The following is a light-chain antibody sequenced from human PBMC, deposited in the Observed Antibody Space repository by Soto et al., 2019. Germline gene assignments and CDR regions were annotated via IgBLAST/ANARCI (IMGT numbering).Light chain of an antibody. CDR3: QQYSSSPLT. Sequence: EIALPQSPGTLSLSAWERATLSCGASQSVRSSHLAWYQQMPGQAPRLLIYGTSNRATGIPDRFSGSGSGTDFTLTISRLEPEDFAVYYCQQYSSSPLTFGGGTKVDIK. CDR2: GTS. J-gene: IGKJ4*01. CDR1: QSVRSSH. V-gene: IGKV3-20*01.